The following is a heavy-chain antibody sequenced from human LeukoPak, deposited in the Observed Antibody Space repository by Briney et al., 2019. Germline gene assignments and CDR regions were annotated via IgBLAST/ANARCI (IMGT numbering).Heavy chain of an antibody. J-gene: IGHJ3*02. CDR1: GYTFTSYG. CDR3: ARSGAGDEQWLVPDSDAFDI. Sequence: GASVKVSCKASGYTFTSYGISWVRQAPGQGLEWMGWISAYNGNTNYAQKLQGRVTMTTDTSTSTAYMELRSLGSDDTAVYYCARSGAGDEQWLVPDSDAFDIWGQGTMVTVSS. V-gene: IGHV1-18*01. D-gene: IGHD6-19*01. CDR2: ISAYNGNT.